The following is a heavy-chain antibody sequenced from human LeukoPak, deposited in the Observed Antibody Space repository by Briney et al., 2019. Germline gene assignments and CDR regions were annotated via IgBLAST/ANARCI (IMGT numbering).Heavy chain of an antibody. CDR3: ARSVMDSSDFYYFDY. Sequence: SETLSLTCAVSGGSINSDDYSWSWIRQPPGKGLEWIGYVYYSGNTYYNPSLKSRVTISVDTSKNQFSLKLTSVTAADTAVYYCARSVMDSSDFYYFDYWGQGTLVTVSS. J-gene: IGHJ4*02. D-gene: IGHD3-22*01. CDR2: VYYSGNT. CDR1: GGSINSDDYS. V-gene: IGHV4-30-4*07.